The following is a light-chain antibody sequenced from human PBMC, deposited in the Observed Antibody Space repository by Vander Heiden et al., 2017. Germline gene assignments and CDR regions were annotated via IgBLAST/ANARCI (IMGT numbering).Light chain of an antibody. Sequence: QSALPQPPSSSGSPSQSVTISCTGTRNDVGGYNYVSWYQQHPGKAPKLMIYEVNKRPSGVPDRFAGSKSGNTASLTVSGFQAEDEADYYCNSYAGSNINVFGTGTTVTVL. CDR2: EVN. J-gene: IGLJ1*01. CDR3: NSYAGSNINV. V-gene: IGLV2-8*01. CDR1: RNDVGGYNY.